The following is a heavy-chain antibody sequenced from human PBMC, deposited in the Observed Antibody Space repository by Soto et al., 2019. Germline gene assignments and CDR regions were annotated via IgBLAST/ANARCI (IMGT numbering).Heavy chain of an antibody. Sequence: QVQLVESGGGVVQPGRSLRLSCAASGFTFSSYGMHWVRQAPGKGLEWVAVISYDGSNKYYADSVKGRFTISRDNSKNTLYLQMNSLRAEDTAVYYCAKSARGVTLWDWGQGTLVTVSS. D-gene: IGHD3-10*01. J-gene: IGHJ4*02. CDR1: GFTFSSYG. CDR3: AKSARGVTLWD. V-gene: IGHV3-30*18. CDR2: ISYDGSNK.